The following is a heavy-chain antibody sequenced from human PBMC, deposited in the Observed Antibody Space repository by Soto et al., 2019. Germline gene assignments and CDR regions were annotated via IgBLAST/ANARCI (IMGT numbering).Heavy chain of an antibody. J-gene: IGHJ3*02. CDR1: GGSISSYY. D-gene: IGHD2-2*01. CDR3: ARRQHIVVVPAARAAFDS. CDR2: IYYSGST. Sequence: PSETLSLTCTVSGGSISSYYWSWIRQPPGKGLEWIGYIYYSGSTNYNPSLKSRVTISVDTSKNQFALKLSSVTAADTAVYYCARRQHIVVVPAARAAFDSWGQGTMVTVS. V-gene: IGHV4-59*08.